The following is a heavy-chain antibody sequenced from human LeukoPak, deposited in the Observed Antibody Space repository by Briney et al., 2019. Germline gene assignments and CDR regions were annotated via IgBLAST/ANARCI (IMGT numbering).Heavy chain of an antibody. D-gene: IGHD2-15*01. CDR3: ARGGDIVVVVADRGDAFDI. CDR2: IIPIFGTA. J-gene: IGHJ3*02. Sequence: SVKVSCKAPGGTFSSYAISWVRQAPGQGLEWMGGIIPIFGTANYAQKFQGRVTITADKSTSTAYMELSSLRSEDTAVYYCARGGDIVVVVADRGDAFDIWGQGTMVTVSS. V-gene: IGHV1-69*06. CDR1: GGTFSSYA.